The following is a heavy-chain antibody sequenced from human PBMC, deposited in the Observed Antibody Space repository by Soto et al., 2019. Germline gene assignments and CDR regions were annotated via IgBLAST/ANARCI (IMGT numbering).Heavy chain of an antibody. D-gene: IGHD3-22*01. CDR2: IVVGSGNT. J-gene: IGHJ3*02. CDR1: GFTFASSA. V-gene: IGHV1-58*01. CDR3: AASNSKLYETNPFDI. Sequence: SGKVSCKASGFTFASSAVQWVRQARGQRLEWIGWIVVGSGNTNYAQKFQERVTIARDMSTSTAYMELSSLRSEDTAVYYCAASNSKLYETNPFDIWGQGTMVTVSS.